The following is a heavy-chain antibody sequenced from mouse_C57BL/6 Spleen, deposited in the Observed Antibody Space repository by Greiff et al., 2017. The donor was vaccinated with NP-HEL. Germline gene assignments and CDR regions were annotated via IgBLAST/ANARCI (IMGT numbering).Heavy chain of an antibody. J-gene: IGHJ1*03. CDR3: ARRLIWDEADFDV. D-gene: IGHD4-1*01. CDR1: GYSITSGYY. Sequence: DVQLQESGPGLVKPSQSLSLTCSVTGYSITSGYYWNWIRQFPGNKLEWMGYISYDGSNNYNPSLKNRFSITLDTSKNQFFLKLNSVTTEDTATYYYARRLIWDEADFDVWGTGTTVTVSS. CDR2: ISYDGSN. V-gene: IGHV3-6*01.